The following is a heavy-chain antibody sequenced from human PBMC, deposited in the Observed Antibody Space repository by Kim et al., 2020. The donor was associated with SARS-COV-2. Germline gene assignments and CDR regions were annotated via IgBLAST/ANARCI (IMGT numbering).Heavy chain of an antibody. Sequence: ASVKVSCKASGYTFTSYDINWVRQATGQGLEWMGWMNPNSGNTGYAQKFQGRVTMTRNTSISTAYMELSSLRSEDTAVYYCARVPAAIGGGSRYYGMDVWGQGTTVTVSS. J-gene: IGHJ6*02. CDR3: ARVPAAIGGGSRYYGMDV. D-gene: IGHD2-2*02. CDR2: MNPNSGNT. V-gene: IGHV1-8*01. CDR1: GYTFTSYD.